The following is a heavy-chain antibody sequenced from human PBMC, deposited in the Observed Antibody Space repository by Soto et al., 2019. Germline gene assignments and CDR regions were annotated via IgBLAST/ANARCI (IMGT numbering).Heavy chain of an antibody. J-gene: IGHJ4*02. V-gene: IGHV1-18*01. CDR3: ARSRSSGCIDY. CDR1: GYTFTSYG. D-gene: IGHD6-19*01. CDR2: ISAYNGNT. Sequence: QVQLVQSGAEVKKPGASVKVSCKASGYTFTSYGISWVRQAPGQGLEWMGWISAYNGNTNYAQKFQGRVTITADKSTSTAYMELSSLRSEDTAVYYCARSRSSGCIDYWGQGTLVTVSS.